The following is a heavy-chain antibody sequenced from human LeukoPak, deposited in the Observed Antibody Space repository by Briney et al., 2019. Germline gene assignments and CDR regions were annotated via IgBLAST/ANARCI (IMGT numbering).Heavy chain of an antibody. V-gene: IGHV4-39*07. CDR1: GGSISSSSYY. CDR2: IYYSGST. D-gene: IGHD4-23*01. Sequence: SETLSLTCTVSGGSISSSSYYWGWIRQPPGKGLEWIGSIYYSGSTYYNPSLKSRVTISVDTSKNQFSLKLSSVTAADTAVYYCARRHDYGGPHDYWGQGTLVTVSS. CDR3: ARRHDYGGPHDY. J-gene: IGHJ4*02.